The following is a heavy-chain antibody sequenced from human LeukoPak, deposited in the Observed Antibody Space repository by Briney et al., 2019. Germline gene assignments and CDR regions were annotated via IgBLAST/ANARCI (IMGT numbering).Heavy chain of an antibody. CDR1: GYTFTGYY. CDR2: INPNSGGT. CDR3: ARNAGNLFGELLGTKNWFDP. Sequence: ASVTVSCKASGYTFTGYYMHWVRQAPGQGLEWMGWINPNSGGTNYAQKFQGRVTMTRDTSISTAYMELSRLRSDDTAVYYCARNAGNLFGELLGTKNWFDPWGQGTLVTVSS. D-gene: IGHD3-10*02. J-gene: IGHJ5*02. V-gene: IGHV1-2*02.